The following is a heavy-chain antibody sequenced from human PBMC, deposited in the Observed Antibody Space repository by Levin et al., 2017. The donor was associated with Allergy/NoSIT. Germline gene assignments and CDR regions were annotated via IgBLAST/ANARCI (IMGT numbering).Heavy chain of an antibody. Sequence: GGSLRLSCKGSGYIFTSYWIGWVRQMPGKGLEWMGIIYPGDSDTRYSPSFQGQVTISADNSISAAYLQWSSLKASDTAMYYCARASVGTYGVFDYWGQGTLVTVSS. J-gene: IGHJ4*02. CDR1: GYIFTSYW. V-gene: IGHV5-51*01. CDR3: ARASVGTYGVFDY. D-gene: IGHD4-17*01. CDR2: IYPGDSDT.